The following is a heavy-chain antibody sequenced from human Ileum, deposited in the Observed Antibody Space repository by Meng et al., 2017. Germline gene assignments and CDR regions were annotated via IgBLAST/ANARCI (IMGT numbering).Heavy chain of an antibody. CDR2: INYSGTA. D-gene: IGHD7-27*01. CDR1: GDSVISGSYY. CDR3: TRDQTSNGWGSFDS. V-gene: IGHV4-61*01. Sequence: VQRQGAGPGLVRPSGTRSLTCSVSGDSVISGSYYWNWIRQSAGKGLEWIGYINYSGTAYYNASLGSRVSMSIDTSKNQFSLKLTSVTAADTAVYYCTRDQTSNGWGSFDSWGQGTLVTVSS. J-gene: IGHJ4*02.